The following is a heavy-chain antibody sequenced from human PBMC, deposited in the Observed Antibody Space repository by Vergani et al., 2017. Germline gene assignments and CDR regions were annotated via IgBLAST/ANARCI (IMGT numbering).Heavy chain of an antibody. CDR2: IIPIFGTA. V-gene: IGHV1-69*12. CDR1: GGTFSSYA. CDR3: ASPMNYDILTDTYYYGMDV. Sequence: QFQLVQSGAEVKKPGSSVKVSCKASGGTFSSYAISWVRQAPGQGLEWMGGIIPIFGTANYAQKFQGRVTITADESTSTAYMELSSLRSEDTAVYYCASPMNYDILTDTYYYGMDVWGQGTTVTVSS. J-gene: IGHJ6*02. D-gene: IGHD3-9*01.